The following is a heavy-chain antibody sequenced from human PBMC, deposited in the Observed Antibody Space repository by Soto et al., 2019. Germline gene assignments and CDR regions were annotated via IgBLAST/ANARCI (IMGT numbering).Heavy chain of an antibody. J-gene: IGHJ4*02. CDR1: GFTFSSYS. Sequence: EVQLVESGGGLVQPGGSLRLSCAASGFTFSSYSMNWVRQAPGKGLEWVSYISSSSSTIYYADSVKGRFTISRDNAKNSLYLQMNSLRAEDTAVYYCARGPVVVVAANDAADYWGQGTLVTVSS. V-gene: IGHV3-48*01. CDR2: ISSSSSTI. CDR3: ARGPVVVVAANDAADY. D-gene: IGHD2-15*01.